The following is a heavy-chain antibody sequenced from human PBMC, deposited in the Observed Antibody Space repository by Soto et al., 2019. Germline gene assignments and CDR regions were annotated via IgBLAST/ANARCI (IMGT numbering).Heavy chain of an antibody. D-gene: IGHD6-13*01. V-gene: IGHV1-46*01. CDR2: INPSGGST. Sequence: ASVKVSCKASGYTFTSYDINWVRQATGQGLEWMGIINPSGGSTSYAQKFQGRVTMTRDTSTSTVYMELSSLRSEDTAVYYCARVLSSSWSQSYYYYMDVWGKGTTVTVSS. J-gene: IGHJ6*03. CDR3: ARVLSSSWSQSYYYYMDV. CDR1: GYTFTSYD.